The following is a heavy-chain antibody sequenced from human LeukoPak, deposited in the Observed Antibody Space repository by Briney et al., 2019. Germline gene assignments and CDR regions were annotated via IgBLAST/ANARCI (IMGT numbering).Heavy chain of an antibody. D-gene: IGHD5-24*01. J-gene: IGHJ4*02. CDR1: GYSISSGYY. V-gene: IGHV4-38-2*02. CDR2: IYHSGST. Sequence: SETLSLTCTVSGYSISSGYYWGWIRQPPGKGLEWIGSIYHSGSTYYNPSLKSRVTISVDTSKNQFSLKLSSVTAADTAVYYCARDDWMATIPHYFDYWGQGTLVTVSP. CDR3: ARDDWMATIPHYFDY.